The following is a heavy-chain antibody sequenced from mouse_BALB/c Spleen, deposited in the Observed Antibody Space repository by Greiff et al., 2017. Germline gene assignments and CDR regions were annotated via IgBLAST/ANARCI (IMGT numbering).Heavy chain of an antibody. J-gene: IGHJ4*01. Sequence: VKLVESGAELARPGASVKLSCKASGYTFTDYYINWVKQRTGQGLEWIGEIYPGSGNTYYNEKFKGKATLTADKSSSTAYMQLSSLTSEDSAVYFCAEGAMDYWGQGTSVTVSS. CDR3: AEGAMDY. CDR1: GYTFTDYY. CDR2: IYPGSGNT. V-gene: IGHV1-77*01.